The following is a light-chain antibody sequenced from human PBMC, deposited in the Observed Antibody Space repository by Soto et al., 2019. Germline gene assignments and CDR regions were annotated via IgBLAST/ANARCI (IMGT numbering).Light chain of an antibody. V-gene: IGKV1-39*01. CDR1: QTISSY. J-gene: IGKJ4*01. Sequence: DIQMTQSPSSLSASVGDRVTITCQASQTISSYLNWYQQKPGKAPKLLIYSASSLQSAVPSRFSGSESGTDFSLIISSLQPEYFATYYCQQSYSTPLTFGGGTKVEIK. CDR2: SAS. CDR3: QQSYSTPLT.